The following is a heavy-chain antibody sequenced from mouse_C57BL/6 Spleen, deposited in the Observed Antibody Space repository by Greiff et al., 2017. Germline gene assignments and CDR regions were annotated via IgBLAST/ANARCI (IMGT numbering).Heavy chain of an antibody. CDR2: ISGGGGNT. Sequence: EVKLVESGGGLVKPGGSLKLSCAASGFTFSSYTMSWVRQTPEKRLEWVATISGGGGNTYYPDSVKGRFTISRDNAKNTLYLQMSSLRSEDTALYYCARQGVFITTVVDPFDYWGQGTTLTVSS. CDR3: ARQGVFITTVVDPFDY. V-gene: IGHV5-9*01. D-gene: IGHD1-1*01. J-gene: IGHJ2*01. CDR1: GFTFSSYT.